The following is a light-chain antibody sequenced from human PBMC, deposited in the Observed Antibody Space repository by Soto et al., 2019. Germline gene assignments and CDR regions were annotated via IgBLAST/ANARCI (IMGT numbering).Light chain of an antibody. CDR3: QQYGSSSIT. J-gene: IGKJ5*01. CDR1: QSVSSSY. Sequence: EIVLTQSPGTLSLSPGERATLSYRASQSVSSSYLAWYQQKPGQAPRLLIYGASSRATGIPDRFSGSGSGTDFTLTISRLEPEDFVVYYCQQYGSSSITFGQGTRLEIK. CDR2: GAS. V-gene: IGKV3-20*01.